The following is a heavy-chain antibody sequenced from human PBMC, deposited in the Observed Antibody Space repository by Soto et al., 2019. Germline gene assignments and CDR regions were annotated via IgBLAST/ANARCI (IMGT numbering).Heavy chain of an antibody. V-gene: IGHV4-30-4*01. CDR2: IYNSGST. Sequence: SETLSLTCNVSGCSISSGAYYWSWIRQPPGKGLEWIGYIYNSGSTYYNTSLKSRVTISVDTSKNLFSLKLSSVTASDTAVYYCARVSLLRFLEWLPRPDYWGQG. J-gene: IGHJ4*02. D-gene: IGHD3-3*01. CDR3: ARVSLLRFLEWLPRPDY. CDR1: GCSISSGAYY.